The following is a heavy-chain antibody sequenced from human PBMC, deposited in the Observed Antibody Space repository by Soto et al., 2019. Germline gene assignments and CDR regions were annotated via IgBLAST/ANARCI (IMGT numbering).Heavy chain of an antibody. CDR3: ARDPWYCSGGSCYSRGWFDS. CDR1: GGSISSDGYY. V-gene: IGHV4-31*03. J-gene: IGHJ5*01. D-gene: IGHD2-15*01. CDR2: IYYSGST. Sequence: QVQLQESGPGLVKPSQTLSLTCTFSGGSISSDGYYWSWIREHPGKGLEWIGYIYYSGSTYYNPSLKSRVTISVDTSKNQFSLKLSSVTAADTAVYYCARDPWYCSGGSCYSRGWFDSWGQGTLVTVSS.